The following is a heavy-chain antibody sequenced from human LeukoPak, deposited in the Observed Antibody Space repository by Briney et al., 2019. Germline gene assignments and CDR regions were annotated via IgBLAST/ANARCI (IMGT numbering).Heavy chain of an antibody. D-gene: IGHD6-13*01. CDR3: TRGGIAGAGTVSDY. CDR1: GFTFSNYG. CDR2: VWYDDAVK. Sequence: GGSLRLSCAASGFTFSNYGMHWVRQAPGKGLEWLAVVWYDDAVKNYADSVKGRFTISRDNSKNTLFLQMNSLRAEDTAVYYCTRGGIAGAGTVSDYWGQGTLVTVSS. J-gene: IGHJ4*02. V-gene: IGHV3-33*01.